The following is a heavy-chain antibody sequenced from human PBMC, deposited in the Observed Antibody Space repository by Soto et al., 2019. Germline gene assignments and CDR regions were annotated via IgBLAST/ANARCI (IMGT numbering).Heavy chain of an antibody. CDR3: AKDSNYDIVTGYGMGRYYGMDV. CDR2: ISGSGGST. V-gene: IGHV3-23*01. J-gene: IGHJ6*02. D-gene: IGHD3-9*01. CDR1: GFNFSSYA. Sequence: PGGSLRLSCASSGFNFSSYAMSLVRQAPGKGLEWVSAISGSGGSTYYADSVKGRFTISRDNSKNTLYLQMNSLRAEDTAVYYCAKDSNYDIVTGYGMGRYYGMDVWGQGTTVTVSS.